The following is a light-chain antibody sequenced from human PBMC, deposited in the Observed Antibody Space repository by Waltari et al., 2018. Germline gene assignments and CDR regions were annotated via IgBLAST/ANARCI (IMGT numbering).Light chain of an antibody. V-gene: IGKV3-11*01. CDR1: QSVDTY. J-gene: IGKJ4*01. CDR3: QQRSSWFT. CDR2: DAS. Sequence: EIVLTQSPGTLSLSPGESATLSCRASQSVDTYLAWYQKKPDQAPRLLIYDASTRATGIPARFSGSGSGTDFTLTISSLEPEDFAVYYCQQRSSWFTFGGGTKVEV.